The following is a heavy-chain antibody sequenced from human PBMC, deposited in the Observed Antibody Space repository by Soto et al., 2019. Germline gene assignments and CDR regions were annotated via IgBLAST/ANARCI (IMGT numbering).Heavy chain of an antibody. CDR2: IIPIFGTA. Sequence: SCKASGGTFSSYAISWVRQAPGQGLEWMGGIIPIFGTANYAHKFQGRVTITADKSTSTAYMDLSSLSSEETTVYYCARENSIMDTKNSREYYYYGMDGLGQGTTVTVSS. J-gene: IGHJ6*02. CDR1: GGTFSSYA. D-gene: IGHD3-16*01. CDR3: ARENSIMDTKNSREYYYYGMDG. V-gene: IGHV1-69*06.